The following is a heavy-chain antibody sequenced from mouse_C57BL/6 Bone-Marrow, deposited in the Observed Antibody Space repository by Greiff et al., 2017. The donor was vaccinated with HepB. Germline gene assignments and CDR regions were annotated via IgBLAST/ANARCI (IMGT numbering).Heavy chain of an antibody. V-gene: IGHV5-16*01. CDR2: INYDGSST. J-gene: IGHJ1*03. CDR1: GFTFSDYY. D-gene: IGHD1-1*01. CDR3: ARDHYYGSSHWYFDV. Sequence: EVHLVESEGGLVQPGSSMKLSCTASGFTFSDYYMAWVRQVPEKGLEWVANINYDGSSTYYLDSLKSRFIISRDNAKNILYLQMSSLKSEDTATYYCARDHYYGSSHWYFDVWGTGTTVTVSS.